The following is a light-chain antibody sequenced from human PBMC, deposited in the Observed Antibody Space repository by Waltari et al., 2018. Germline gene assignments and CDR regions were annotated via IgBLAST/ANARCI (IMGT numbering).Light chain of an antibody. Sequence: QSALTQPASMSGSPGPSITISCTGTSTDLGTYNVVSWYQHHPGKAPKLIIYEVRKRPSGISDRFSGSMSGSTASLTISRLQAEDEAEYYCCSFAGNSYVFGTGTKVTVL. CDR3: CSFAGNSYV. J-gene: IGLJ1*01. CDR1: STDLGTYNV. CDR2: EVR. V-gene: IGLV2-23*02.